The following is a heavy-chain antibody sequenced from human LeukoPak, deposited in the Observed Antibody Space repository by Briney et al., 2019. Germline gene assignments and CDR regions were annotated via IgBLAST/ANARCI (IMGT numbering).Heavy chain of an antibody. J-gene: IGHJ4*02. V-gene: IGHV1-69*05. CDR2: IIPIFGTA. Sequence: SVKVSCKASGGTFSSYAISWVRQAPGQGLEWMGGIIPIFGTANYAQKFQGRVTITTDESTSTAYMELSSLRSEDTAVYYCARPAYNWNDWALDYWGQGTLVTVSS. CDR3: ARPAYNWNDWALDY. D-gene: IGHD1-20*01. CDR1: GGTFSSYA.